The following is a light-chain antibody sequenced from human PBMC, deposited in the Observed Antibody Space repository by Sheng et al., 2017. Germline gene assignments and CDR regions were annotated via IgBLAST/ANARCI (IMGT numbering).Light chain of an antibody. CDR2: AAS. CDR3: QQSYSTLYS. V-gene: IGKV1-39*01. J-gene: IGKJ2*03. CDR1: QSISGF. Sequence: DIQMTQSPSSLSASVGDRITITCRASQSISGFLNWYQQKPGRAPKLLIYAASTLQTGVPSRFSGGGSGTDFTLTINSLQPEDFATYYCQQSYSTLYSFGQGTKLEI.